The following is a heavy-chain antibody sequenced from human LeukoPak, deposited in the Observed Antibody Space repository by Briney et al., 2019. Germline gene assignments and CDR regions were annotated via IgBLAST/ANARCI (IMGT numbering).Heavy chain of an antibody. J-gene: IGHJ4*02. CDR1: GYTFTGYY. CDR2: INPNSGGT. Sequence: ASVKVSCKASGYTFTGYYMHWVRQAPGQGLEWMGWINPNSGGTNYAQKFQGRVTMTRDTSISTAYMVLSRLRSDDTAVYYCARDFNYYDSSGYYACFDYWGQGTLVTVSS. V-gene: IGHV1-2*02. D-gene: IGHD3-22*01. CDR3: ARDFNYYDSSGYYACFDY.